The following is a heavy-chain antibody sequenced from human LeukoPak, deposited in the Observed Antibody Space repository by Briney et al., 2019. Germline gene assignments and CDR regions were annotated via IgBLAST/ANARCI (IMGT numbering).Heavy chain of an antibody. CDR3: ARVWDGYKTSYFDY. D-gene: IGHD5-24*01. Sequence: GGSLRLSCAASGFTFSSYAMHWVRQAPGKGLEWVAVISYDGSNKYYADSVKGRFTISRDNSKNTLYLQMNSLRAEDTAVYYCARVWDGYKTSYFDYWGQGTLVTVSS. J-gene: IGHJ4*02. CDR1: GFTFSSYA. V-gene: IGHV3-30-3*01. CDR2: ISYDGSNK.